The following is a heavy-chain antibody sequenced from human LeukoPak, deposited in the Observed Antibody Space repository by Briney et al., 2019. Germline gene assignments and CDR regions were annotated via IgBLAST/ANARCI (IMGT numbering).Heavy chain of an antibody. CDR2: IYHSGST. CDR3: ARQYSTYYFDY. CDR1: GYSISSGYY. V-gene: IGHV4-38-2*02. J-gene: IGHJ4*02. Sequence: SETLSLTCTVSGYSISSGYYWGWIRQPPGEGLEWIGSIYHSGSTYYNPSLKSRVTISVDTSKNQFSLKLSSVTAADTAVYYCARQYSTYYFDYWGQGTLVTVSS. D-gene: IGHD2-15*01.